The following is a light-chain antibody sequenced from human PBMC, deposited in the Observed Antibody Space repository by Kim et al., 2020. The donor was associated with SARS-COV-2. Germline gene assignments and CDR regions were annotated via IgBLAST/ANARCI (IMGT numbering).Light chain of an antibody. V-gene: IGLV4-69*01. CDR3: QTWGTGYAV. CDR2: VTSGGSH. Sequence: ASAKLTCTSSIRHSTYDIVGHQQQAEKGPRFLMRVTSGGSHIKGDGIPDRFSGSSSGAERYLTISSRQSEDEADYYCQTWGTGYAVFGGGTQLTVL. J-gene: IGLJ2*01. CDR1: IRHSTYD.